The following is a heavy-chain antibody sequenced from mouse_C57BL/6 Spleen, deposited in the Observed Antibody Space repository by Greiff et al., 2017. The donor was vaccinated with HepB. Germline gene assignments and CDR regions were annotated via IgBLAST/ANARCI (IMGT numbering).Heavy chain of an antibody. J-gene: IGHJ3*01. CDR2: INPNNGGT. CDR1: GYTFTDYN. CDR3: ARRRLYDYAFAY. V-gene: IGHV1-18*01. D-gene: IGHD2-4*01. Sequence: EVKLQESGPELVKPGASVKIPCKASGYTFTDYNMDWVKQSHGKSLEWIGDINPNNGGTTYNQKFKGKATLTVDKSSSTAYMELRSLTSEDTAVYYCARRRLYDYAFAYWGQGTLVTVSA.